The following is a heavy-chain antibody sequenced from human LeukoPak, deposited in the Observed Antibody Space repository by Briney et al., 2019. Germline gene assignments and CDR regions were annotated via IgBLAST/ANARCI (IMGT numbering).Heavy chain of an antibody. D-gene: IGHD6-13*01. CDR1: GGSFSGYC. Sequence: PSETLSLTFAVYGGSFSGYCWSWIRQPPGKGLEWIGEINHSGSTNYNPSLKSRVTISVDTSKNQFSLKLSSVTAADTAVYYCARRGSWYRGIDYWGQGTLVTVSS. CDR3: ARRGSWYRGIDY. V-gene: IGHV4-34*01. J-gene: IGHJ4*02. CDR2: INHSGST.